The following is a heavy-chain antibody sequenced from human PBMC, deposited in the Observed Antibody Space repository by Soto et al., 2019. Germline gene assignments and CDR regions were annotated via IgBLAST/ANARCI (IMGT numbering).Heavy chain of an antibody. V-gene: IGHV3-21*01. CDR1: GFTFSSYS. J-gene: IGHJ4*02. D-gene: IGHD6-19*01. CDR2: ISSSSSYI. CDR3: ARDKDLGWYPFDY. Sequence: GGSLRLSCAASGFTFSSYSMNWVRQAPGKGLEWVSSISSSSSYIYYADSVKGRFTISRDNAKNSLYLQMNSLRAEDTAVYYCARDKDLGWYPFDYWGQGTLVTVSS.